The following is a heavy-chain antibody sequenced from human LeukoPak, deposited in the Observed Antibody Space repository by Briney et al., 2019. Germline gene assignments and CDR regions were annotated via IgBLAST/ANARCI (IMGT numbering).Heavy chain of an antibody. Sequence: ASVKVSCKASGYTFTSYCMHWVRQAPGQGLEWMGIINPSGGSTSYAQKFQGRVTMTRDTSTSTVYMELSSLRSEDTAVYYCARDRGFDSGYDYWFDPWGQGTLVTVSS. CDR3: ARDRGFDSGYDYWFDP. D-gene: IGHD5-12*01. CDR1: GYTFTSYC. J-gene: IGHJ5*02. CDR2: INPSGGST. V-gene: IGHV1-46*01.